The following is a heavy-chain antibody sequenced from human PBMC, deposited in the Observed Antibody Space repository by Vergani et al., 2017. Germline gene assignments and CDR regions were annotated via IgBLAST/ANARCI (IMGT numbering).Heavy chain of an antibody. Sequence: VQLVESGGGLVQPGRSLRLSCAASGFTFDDYAMHWVRQAPGKGLEWVAFIRYDGTKRFYGDSVKGRFTISRDNSQTTVFLQMNSLRADDSAVYYCTRSGYCAHGVCYMTYYYYMDVWGKGTAVTVSS. CDR3: TRSGYCAHGVCYMTYYYYMDV. D-gene: IGHD2-8*01. J-gene: IGHJ6*03. V-gene: IGHV3-30*02. CDR2: IRYDGTKR. CDR1: GFTFDDYA.